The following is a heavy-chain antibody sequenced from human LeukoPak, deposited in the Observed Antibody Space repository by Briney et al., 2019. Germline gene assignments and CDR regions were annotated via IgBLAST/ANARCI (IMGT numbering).Heavy chain of an antibody. CDR1: GYSFTSYW. J-gene: IGHJ4*02. CDR3: ARPMSGYSGYDLFY. V-gene: IGHV5-51*01. D-gene: IGHD5-12*01. Sequence: GESLKISCKGSGYSFTSYWIGWVRQMRVKGLEWMGIIYPGDSDTRYSPCFQCQVTISADKSISTAYLQWSSLKASDTAMYYCARPMSGYSGYDLFYWGQGTLVNVSS. CDR2: IYPGDSDT.